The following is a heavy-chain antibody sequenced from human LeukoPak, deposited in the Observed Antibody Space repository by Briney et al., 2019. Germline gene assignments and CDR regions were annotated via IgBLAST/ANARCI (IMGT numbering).Heavy chain of an antibody. V-gene: IGHV4-59*12. Sequence: SETLSLTCTVFGGSISSYYWSWLRQPPGKGLEWIGYIYYSGSTNYNPSLKSRVTISVDTSKNQFSLKLSSVTAADTAVYYCARDRDGYNWNGGHGYWGQGTLVTVSS. D-gene: IGHD1-1*01. CDR2: IYYSGST. CDR3: ARDRDGYNWNGGHGY. J-gene: IGHJ4*02. CDR1: GGSISSYY.